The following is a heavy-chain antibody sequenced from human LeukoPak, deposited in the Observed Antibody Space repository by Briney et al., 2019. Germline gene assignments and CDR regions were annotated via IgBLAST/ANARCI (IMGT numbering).Heavy chain of an antibody. CDR3: ARKAYGLDV. CDR1: GFTFRSYW. J-gene: IGHJ6*04. CDR2: IKQDGSEK. Sequence: GGSLRLSCAPSGFTFRSYWMSWVRQAPGKGLEWVANIKQDGSEKYYVDSVKGRFTISRDNAKNSLYLQMNSLRAEDTAVYYCARKAYGLDVWGKGTTVTVSS. V-gene: IGHV3-7*03.